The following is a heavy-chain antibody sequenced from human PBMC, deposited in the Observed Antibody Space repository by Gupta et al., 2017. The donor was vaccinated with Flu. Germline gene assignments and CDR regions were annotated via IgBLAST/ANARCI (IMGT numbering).Heavy chain of an antibody. CDR3: ARQSGERGLSH. D-gene: IGHD1-1*01. CDR1: GDSISSGGSY. Sequence: QVQLQESGPGLVKPSQTLSLTCAVSGDSISSGGSYWNWIRQHPGKGLEYIGYIYYSGTTYYNPSLMSRVAMSIDTSKKQFSLNLTSVTAADTAVYYCARQSGERGLSHWGQGALVTVSS. J-gene: IGHJ4*02. V-gene: IGHV4-31*11. CDR2: IYYSGTT.